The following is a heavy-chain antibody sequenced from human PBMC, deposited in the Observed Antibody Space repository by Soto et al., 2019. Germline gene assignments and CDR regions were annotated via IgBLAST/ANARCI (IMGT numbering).Heavy chain of an antibody. CDR1: GYTFTSYG. CDR3: ARGGYYDFWSGYYPYDAFDI. CDR2: ISAYNGNT. Sequence: ASVKVSCKASGYTFTSYGISWVRQAPGQGLEWMGWISAYNGNTNYAQKLLGRVTMTTDTSTSTAYMELRSLRSDDTAVYYCARGGYYDFWSGYYPYDAFDIWGQGTMVTV. V-gene: IGHV1-18*01. J-gene: IGHJ3*02. D-gene: IGHD3-3*01.